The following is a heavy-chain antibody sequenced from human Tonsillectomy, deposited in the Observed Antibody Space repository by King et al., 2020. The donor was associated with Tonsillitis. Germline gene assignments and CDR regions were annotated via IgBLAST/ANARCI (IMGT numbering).Heavy chain of an antibody. J-gene: IGHJ3*02. Sequence: QLVQSGAEVKKPGASVKVSCQASGYTFTGYYMHWVRQAPGQGLEWMGWINPNSGGTNYAQKFQGRVTMTRDTSISTAYMELSRLRSDDTAVYYCARGGYYDSSGYYPPRDAFDIWGQGTMVTVSS. CDR2: INPNSGGT. D-gene: IGHD3-22*01. CDR1: GYTFTGYY. V-gene: IGHV1-2*02. CDR3: ARGGYYDSSGYYPPRDAFDI.